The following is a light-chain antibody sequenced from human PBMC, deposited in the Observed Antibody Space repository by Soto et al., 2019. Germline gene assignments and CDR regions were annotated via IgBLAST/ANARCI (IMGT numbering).Light chain of an antibody. CDR1: QGISSC. Sequence: AIRMTQSPSSFSASTGDRVTITCRASQGISSCVAWYQQKPGKAPKLLIYAASTLQSGVPSRFSGSGSGTDFTLTISCLQSEDFATYYCQQYYSYPRTFGQGTKVEIK. J-gene: IGKJ1*01. V-gene: IGKV1-8*01. CDR3: QQYYSYPRT. CDR2: AAS.